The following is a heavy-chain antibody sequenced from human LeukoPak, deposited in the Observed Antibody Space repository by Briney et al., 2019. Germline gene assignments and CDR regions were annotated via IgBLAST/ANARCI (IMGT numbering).Heavy chain of an antibody. CDR3: ARSLRYLYSMDV. D-gene: IGHD3-9*01. V-gene: IGHV4-34*01. CDR1: GGSFSGYY. CDR2: INHSGST. J-gene: IGHJ6*02. Sequence: PSETLSLTCAVYGGSFSGYYWSWIRQPPGKGLEWIGEINHSGSTNYNPSLKSRVTISVDTSKNQFSLKLSSVTAADTAVYYCARSLRYLYSMDVWGQGTAVTVSS.